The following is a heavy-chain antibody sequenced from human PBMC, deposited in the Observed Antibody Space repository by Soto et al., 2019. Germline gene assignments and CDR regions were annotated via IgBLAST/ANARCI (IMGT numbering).Heavy chain of an antibody. D-gene: IGHD2-8*01. CDR1: GGSFSGYY. Sequence: PSETLSLTCAVYGGSFSGYYWSWIRQPPGKGLEWIGEINHSGSTNYNPSLKSRVTISVDTSKNQFSLKLSSVTAADTAVYYCERVLNGGSRLGLGYWGQGTLLTGSA. CDR3: ERVLNGGSRLGLGY. CDR2: INHSGST. V-gene: IGHV4-34*01. J-gene: IGHJ4*02.